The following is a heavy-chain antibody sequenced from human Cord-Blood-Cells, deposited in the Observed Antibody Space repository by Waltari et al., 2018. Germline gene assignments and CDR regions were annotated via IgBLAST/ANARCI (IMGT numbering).Heavy chain of an antibody. CDR1: GGSFSGYY. J-gene: IGHJ4*02. CDR2: INHSGSP. V-gene: IGHV4-34*01. CDR3: ARWFSGSYYFDY. Sequence: QVQLQQWGAGLLKPSETLSLTCAVYGGSFSGYYWSWIRQPPGKGLEWIGEINHSGSPNYNPSLKSRVTISVDTSKNQFSLKLSSVTAADTAVYYCARWFSGSYYFDYWGQGTLVTVSS. D-gene: IGHD3-10*01.